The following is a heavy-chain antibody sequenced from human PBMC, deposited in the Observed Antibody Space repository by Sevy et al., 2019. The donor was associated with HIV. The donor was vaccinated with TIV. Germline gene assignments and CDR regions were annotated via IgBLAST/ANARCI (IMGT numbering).Heavy chain of an antibody. CDR3: ARGFNYDILTGALGY. CDR1: GFTFSSYS. V-gene: IGHV3-21*01. CDR2: ISSSSYI. Sequence: GGSLRLSCAASGFTFSSYSMNWVRQAPGKGLEWVSSISSSSYIYYADSVKGRFTISRDNAKNSLYLQMNSLRAEDTAVYYCARGFNYDILTGALGYWGQGTLVTVSS. J-gene: IGHJ4*02. D-gene: IGHD3-9*01.